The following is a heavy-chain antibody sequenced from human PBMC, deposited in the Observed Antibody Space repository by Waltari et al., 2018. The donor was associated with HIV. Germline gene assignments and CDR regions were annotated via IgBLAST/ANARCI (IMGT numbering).Heavy chain of an antibody. CDR3: ASSPGYCSGGSCYPYYFDY. CDR1: ARSISSGGYY. Sequence: QVQLQESGPGLVKPSQTLSLTCPLSARSISSGGYYSSWIRPPPGTGLEWIGDIYYSGSTYYNPSLKSLVTISVDTSKNQFSLKLSSVTAADTAVYYCASSPGYCSGGSCYPYYFDYWGQGTLVTVSS. D-gene: IGHD2-15*01. CDR2: IYYSGST. V-gene: IGHV4-31*01. J-gene: IGHJ4*02.